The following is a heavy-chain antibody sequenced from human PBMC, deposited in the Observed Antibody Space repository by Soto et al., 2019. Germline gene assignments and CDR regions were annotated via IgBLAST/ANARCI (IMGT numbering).Heavy chain of an antibody. J-gene: IGHJ6*02. D-gene: IGHD3-10*01. Sequence: QVQLQESGPGLVKPSETLSLTCTVSGGSITNYYCSWFRQPPGKGLEWIGYIQYNGYSAYNLSLMGRVTMSMDTSKTQFSLMLGSVAATEPAVYYFAGHGFGSLHGLVDVWGQGTTVIVSS. CDR3: AGHGFGSLHGLVDV. V-gene: IGHV4-59*08. CDR1: GGSITNYY. CDR2: IQYNGYS.